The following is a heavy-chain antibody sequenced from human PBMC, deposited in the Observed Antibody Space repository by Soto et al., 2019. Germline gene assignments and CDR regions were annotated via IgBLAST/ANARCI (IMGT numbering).Heavy chain of an antibody. Sequence: QVQLVQSGAEVQKPGSSVKVSCKASGGTFSSYAISWVRQAPGQGLEWMGGIIPIFATADYAQKFQGRVTITADESTSTAYMELSSLRSEDTAVYYCARSITGTVSYYYGMDVWGQGTTVTVSS. V-gene: IGHV1-69*12. CDR1: GGTFSSYA. J-gene: IGHJ6*02. D-gene: IGHD1-20*01. CDR2: IIPIFATA. CDR3: ARSITGTVSYYYGMDV.